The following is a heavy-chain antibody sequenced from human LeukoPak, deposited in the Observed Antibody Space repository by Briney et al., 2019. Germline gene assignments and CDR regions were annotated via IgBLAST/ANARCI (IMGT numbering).Heavy chain of an antibody. CDR3: ARETYYDSSGSPSPRGMDV. D-gene: IGHD3-22*01. V-gene: IGHV4-39*07. Sequence: PLETLSLTCTVSGGSISSSSYYWGWIRQPPGKGLEWIGSIYYSGSTNYSPSLKSRVTISVDTSKNQFSLKLNSVTAADTAVYYCARETYYDSSGSPSPRGMDVWGQGTTVTVSS. CDR2: IYYSGST. J-gene: IGHJ6*02. CDR1: GGSISSSSYY.